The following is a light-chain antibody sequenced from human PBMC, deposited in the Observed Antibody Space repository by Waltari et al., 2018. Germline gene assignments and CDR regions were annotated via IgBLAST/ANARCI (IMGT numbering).Light chain of an antibody. Sequence: DIVMTQSTDSLPVSLGERATLTCKSDQSVSYSSNNKNYLAWYRQKPGQPPQLLISWASTREFWVPDRFSGSGSGTDFTLTISSLQAEDVAVYYCQQSYAVPPTFGPGTKVEIK. CDR2: WAS. CDR3: QQSYAVPPT. CDR1: QSVSYSSNNKNY. J-gene: IGKJ1*01. V-gene: IGKV4-1*01.